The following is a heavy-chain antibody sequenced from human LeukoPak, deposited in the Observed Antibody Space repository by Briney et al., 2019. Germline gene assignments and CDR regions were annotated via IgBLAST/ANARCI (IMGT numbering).Heavy chain of an antibody. CDR2: INHSGST. V-gene: IGHV4-34*01. Sequence: SETLSLTCAVYGGSFSGYYWSWIRQPPGKGLEWIGEINHSGSTNYNPSLKSRVTISVDTSKNQFSLKLSSVTAADTAVYYCAREVVLAAAGTEYMDVWGKGTTVTISS. CDR1: GGSFSGYY. J-gene: IGHJ6*03. D-gene: IGHD6-13*01. CDR3: AREVVLAAAGTEYMDV.